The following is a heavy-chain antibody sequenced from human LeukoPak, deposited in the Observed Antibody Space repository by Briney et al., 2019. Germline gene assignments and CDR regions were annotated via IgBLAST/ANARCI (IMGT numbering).Heavy chain of an antibody. J-gene: IGHJ4*02. V-gene: IGHV4-38-2*02. CDR1: GYSISSGYY. Sequence: SETLSLTCTVSGYSISSGYYWGWIRQPPGKGLEWIGSIYHSGSTYYNPSLKSRVTISVDTSKNQFSLKLSSVTAADTAVHYCASAQQLVRRQIDYWGQGTLVTVSS. D-gene: IGHD6-6*01. CDR3: ASAQQLVRRQIDY. CDR2: IYHSGST.